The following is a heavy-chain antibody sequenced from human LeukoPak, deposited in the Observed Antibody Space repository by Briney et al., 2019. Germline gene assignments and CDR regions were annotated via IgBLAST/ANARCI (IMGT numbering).Heavy chain of an antibody. J-gene: IGHJ6*03. CDR1: GYTFTSYA. CDR3: ARDGRYVNAPLYYYYYMDV. V-gene: IGHV7-4-1*02. CDR2: INTNTGNP. D-gene: IGHD3-16*01. Sequence: ASVKVSCKASGYTFTSYAMNWVRQAPGQGLEWMGWINTNTGNPTYAQGFTGRFVFSLDTSVSTAYLQISSLKAEDTAVYYCARDGRYVNAPLYYYYYMDVRGKGTTVTVSS.